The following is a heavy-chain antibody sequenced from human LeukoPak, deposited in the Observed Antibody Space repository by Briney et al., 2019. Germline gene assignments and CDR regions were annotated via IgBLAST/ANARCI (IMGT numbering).Heavy chain of an antibody. V-gene: IGHV4-59*01. CDR1: GASISSYY. J-gene: IGHJ4*02. CDR3: ARSSSSGYYY. Sequence: PSETLSLTCTVSGASISSYYWTWIRQPPGKGLEWIGYIHYSGSSNHNHSLKSRATISVDTSKNQISLKLSSVTAADTAVYYCARSSSSGYYYWGQGTLVTVSS. CDR2: IHYSGSS. D-gene: IGHD3-22*01.